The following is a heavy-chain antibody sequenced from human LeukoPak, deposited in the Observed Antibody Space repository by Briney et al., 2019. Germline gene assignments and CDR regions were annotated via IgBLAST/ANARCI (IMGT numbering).Heavy chain of an antibody. CDR2: KKQGRSEK. CDR1: GFTFSRSW. V-gene: IGHV3-7*03. Sequence: GGSLRLSCVASGFTFSRSWMSWVRRAPGKGLEWVGNKKQGRSEKYYVDSVKGRLTISRGNARNSVDLQMNSLRGEDTAVYYCARDGGSSQTDSDYWGQGTLVTVSS. D-gene: IGHD3-16*01. J-gene: IGHJ4*02. CDR3: ARDGGSSQTDSDY.